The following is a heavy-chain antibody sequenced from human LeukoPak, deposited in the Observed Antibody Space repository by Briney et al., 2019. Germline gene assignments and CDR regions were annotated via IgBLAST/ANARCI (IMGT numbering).Heavy chain of an antibody. Sequence: PGGSLRLSCAASGFTLSSFWMSWVRQTPGKGLEWVANIKQDGRERYYVDSVKGRFTISRDNAKNTLYLQMSSLRVEDTAVYYCASASSHRTAAGGDYWGQGTLVTVST. CDR2: IKQDGRER. D-gene: IGHD6-13*01. CDR1: GFTLSSFW. J-gene: IGHJ4*02. V-gene: IGHV3-7*01. CDR3: ASASSHRTAAGGDY.